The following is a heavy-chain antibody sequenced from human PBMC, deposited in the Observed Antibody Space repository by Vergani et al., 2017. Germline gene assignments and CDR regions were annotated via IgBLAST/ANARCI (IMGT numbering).Heavy chain of an antibody. Sequence: EVQLVQSGAEVKKPGESLRISCKGSGYSFTSYWISWVRQMPGKGLEWMGRIDPSDSYTNYSPSFQGHVTISADKSISTAYLQWSSLKASDTAMYYCARLNRPNYYGSGTHTAFDIWGQGTMVTVSS. CDR2: IDPSDSYT. J-gene: IGHJ3*02. CDR1: GYSFTSYW. V-gene: IGHV5-10-1*01. D-gene: IGHD3-10*01. CDR3: ARLNRPNYYGSGTHTAFDI.